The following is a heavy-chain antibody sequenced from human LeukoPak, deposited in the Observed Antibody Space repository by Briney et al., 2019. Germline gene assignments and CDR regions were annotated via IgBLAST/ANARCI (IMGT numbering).Heavy chain of an antibody. J-gene: IGHJ4*02. D-gene: IGHD2-2*01. CDR3: ARDFLGYCSSTSCYRFDY. V-gene: IGHV1-46*01. Sequence: ASVNVSCKASGYTFTSYYMHWVRQAPGQGLEWMGIINPSGGSTSYAQKFQGRVTMTRGTSTSTVYMELSSLRSEDTAVYYCARDFLGYCSSTSCYRFDYWGQGTLVTVSS. CDR1: GYTFTSYY. CDR2: INPSGGST.